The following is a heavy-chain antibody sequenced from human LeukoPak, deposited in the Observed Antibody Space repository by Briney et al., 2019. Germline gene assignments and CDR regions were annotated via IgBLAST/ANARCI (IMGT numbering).Heavy chain of an antibody. CDR1: GVSINTYF. V-gene: IGHV4-59*01. Sequence: PSETLSLTCTVSGVSINTYFWSWMRQPPGKGLEWIGYVYYNGITNYNPSLKSRVSISLDTSKNQFSLRLNSVTAAETAVYYCVSQLGGTTFHWGQGTLVTVSS. CDR3: VSQLGGTTFH. CDR2: VYYNGIT. D-gene: IGHD1/OR15-1a*01. J-gene: IGHJ4*02.